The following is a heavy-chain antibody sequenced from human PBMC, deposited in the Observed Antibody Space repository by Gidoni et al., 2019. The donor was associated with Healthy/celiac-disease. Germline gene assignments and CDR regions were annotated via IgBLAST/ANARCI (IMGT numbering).Heavy chain of an antibody. J-gene: IGHJ6*02. CDR1: GFTFSSYS. D-gene: IGHD2-2*01. CDR2: ISSSSSTI. Sequence: EVQLVESGGGLVQPGGSLRLSGAASGFTFSSYSMNWVRQAPGKGLGWVSYISSSSSTIYYADSVKGRFTISRDNAKNSLYLQMNSLRDEDTAVYYCARGTPGRYYYYGMDVWGQGTTVTVSS. V-gene: IGHV3-48*02. CDR3: ARGTPGRYYYYGMDV.